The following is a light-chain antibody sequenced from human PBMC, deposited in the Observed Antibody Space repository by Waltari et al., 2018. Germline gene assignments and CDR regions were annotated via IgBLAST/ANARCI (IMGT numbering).Light chain of an antibody. Sequence: DVGGYNFVSWYQQHPGKAPKLMIYDVSNRPSGVSNRFSGSKSGNTASLTISGLQTEDEADYYCSSYRSSGTHYVFGTGTEVTVL. CDR1: DVGGYNF. CDR2: DVS. CDR3: SSYRSSGTHYV. J-gene: IGLJ1*01. V-gene: IGLV2-14*03.